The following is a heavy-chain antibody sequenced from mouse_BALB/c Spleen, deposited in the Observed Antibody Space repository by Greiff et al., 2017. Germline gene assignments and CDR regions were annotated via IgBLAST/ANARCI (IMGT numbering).Heavy chain of an antibody. J-gene: IGHJ2*01. D-gene: IGHD2-4*01. V-gene: IGHV5-15*02. CDR2: ISNLAYSI. Sequence: EVKLMESGGGLVQPGGSRKLSCAASGFTFSDYGMAWVRQAPGKGPEWVAFISNLAYSIYYADTVTGRFTISRENAKNTLYLEMSSLRSEDTAMYYCARVSDYDYFDYWGQGTTLTVSS. CDR3: ARVSDYDYFDY. CDR1: GFTFSDYG.